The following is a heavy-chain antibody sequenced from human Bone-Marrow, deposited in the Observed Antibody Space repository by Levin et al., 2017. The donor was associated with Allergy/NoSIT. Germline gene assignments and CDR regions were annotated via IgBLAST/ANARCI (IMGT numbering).Heavy chain of an antibody. V-gene: IGHV4-30-4*01. Sequence: SETLSLTCTVSGGSISSGDYYWSWIRQPPGKGLEWIGYIYYSGSTYYNPSLKSRVTISVDTSKNQFSLKLSSVTAADTAVYYCAREGTGHSGSYYIDYWGQGTLVTVSS. J-gene: IGHJ4*02. CDR2: IYYSGST. CDR3: AREGTGHSGSYYIDY. D-gene: IGHD1-26*01. CDR1: GGSISSGDYY.